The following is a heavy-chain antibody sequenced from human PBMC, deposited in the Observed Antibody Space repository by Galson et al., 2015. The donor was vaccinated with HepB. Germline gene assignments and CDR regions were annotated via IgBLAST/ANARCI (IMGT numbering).Heavy chain of an antibody. V-gene: IGHV3-33*01. CDR3: ARKGDPHIYWSALDF. D-gene: IGHD3-3*01. CDR1: GFTFSSHG. J-gene: IGHJ4*02. Sequence: SLRLSCAASGFTFSSHGMNWVRQAPGKGLEWVATIRVDGTNKFYADSVKGRFTISRDNSKNTLSLQMNSLRADDTAVCSCARKGDPHIYWSALDFWGQGILVTVSS. CDR2: IRVDGTNK.